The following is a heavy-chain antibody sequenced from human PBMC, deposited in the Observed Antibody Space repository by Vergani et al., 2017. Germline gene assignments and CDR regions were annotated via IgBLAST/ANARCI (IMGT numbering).Heavy chain of an antibody. D-gene: IGHD6-13*01. CDR3: AKELRSAAAGTGRFDY. J-gene: IGHJ4*02. CDR1: GFTFSSYS. Sequence: EVQLVESGGGLVKPGGSLRLSCAASGFTFSSYSMNWVRQAPGKGLEWVSSISSSSSYIYYADSVKGRFTISRDNAKNSLYLQMNSLRAEDTAVYYCAKELRSAAAGTGRFDYGGQGTLVTVSS. CDR2: ISSSSSYI. V-gene: IGHV3-21*04.